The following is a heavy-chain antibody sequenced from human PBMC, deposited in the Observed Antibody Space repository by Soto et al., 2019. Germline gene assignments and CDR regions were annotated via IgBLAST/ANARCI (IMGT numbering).Heavy chain of an antibody. D-gene: IGHD2-2*01. Sequence: GGSLRLSCAASGLTFSNYGMHWGRQAPGKGLEWLAGISSDGTKTYLGDSVKGRFTISRDNSKNTLDLQMNSLRGEDTAVYYCAKERRDAYNYCNYYGMDVWGQGTKVTVSS. J-gene: IGHJ6*02. CDR2: ISSDGTKT. V-gene: IGHV3-30*18. CDR1: GLTFSNYG. CDR3: AKERRDAYNYCNYYGMDV.